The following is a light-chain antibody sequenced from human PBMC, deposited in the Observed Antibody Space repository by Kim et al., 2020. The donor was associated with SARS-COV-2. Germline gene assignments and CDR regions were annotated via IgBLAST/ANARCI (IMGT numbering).Light chain of an antibody. Sequence: QSVLTQPPSVSGAPGQRVTISCTGSSSNIGAGYDVHWYQQLPGTAPKLLIYGNNNRPSGVPDRISGSKSGTSASLAITGLQAEDEADYYCQSYDSSLSYVLGTGTKVTVL. CDR3: QSYDSSLSYV. CDR2: GNN. V-gene: IGLV1-40*01. J-gene: IGLJ1*01. CDR1: SSNIGAGYD.